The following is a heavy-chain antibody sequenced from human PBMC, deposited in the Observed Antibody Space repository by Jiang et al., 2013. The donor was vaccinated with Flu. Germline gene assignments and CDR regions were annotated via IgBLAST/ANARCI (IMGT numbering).Heavy chain of an antibody. V-gene: IGHV4-59*01. CDR1: GGSISSYS. J-gene: IGHJ3*02. D-gene: IGHD1-26*01. CDR3: ARGRSSGRYTDDFDI. Sequence: GSGLVKPSETLSLTCTVSGGSISSYSWSWIRQPPGKGLEWIGYIYYSGSTNYNPSLKSRVTISVDTSKNQFSLKLRSVTAADTAVYYCARGRSSGRYTDDFDIWGQGTMVTVSS. CDR2: IYYSGST.